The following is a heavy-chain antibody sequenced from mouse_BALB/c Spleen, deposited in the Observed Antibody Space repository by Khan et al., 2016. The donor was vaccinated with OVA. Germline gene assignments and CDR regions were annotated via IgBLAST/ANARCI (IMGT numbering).Heavy chain of an antibody. CDR2: ISSGGNYT. D-gene: IGHD2-3*01. J-gene: IGHJ4*01. CDR1: GFTFSSYG. V-gene: IGHV5-6*01. CDR3: ARQPGYYEGAAMDY. Sequence: EVELVESGGDLVKPGGSLKLSCAASGFTFSSYGMSWVRQTPDKTLEWVAAISSGGNYTYYPDSLQGRFTISRDHAKNTLYLQMSSLKSEDTAMYYCARQPGYYEGAAMDYWGQGTSVTVSS.